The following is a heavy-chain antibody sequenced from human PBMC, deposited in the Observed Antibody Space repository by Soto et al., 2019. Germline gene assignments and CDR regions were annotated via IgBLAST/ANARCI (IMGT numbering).Heavy chain of an antibody. Sequence: SETLFLTCAVSGGSISSGGYSWSWTRQPPGKGLEWIGYIYHSGSTYYNPSLKSRVTISVDRSKNQFSLKLSSVTAADTAVYYCARVGRYCSGGSCRSGWFDPWGQGTLVTVSS. CDR2: IYHSGST. D-gene: IGHD2-15*01. J-gene: IGHJ5*02. CDR1: GGSISSGGYS. V-gene: IGHV4-30-2*01. CDR3: ARVGRYCSGGSCRSGWFDP.